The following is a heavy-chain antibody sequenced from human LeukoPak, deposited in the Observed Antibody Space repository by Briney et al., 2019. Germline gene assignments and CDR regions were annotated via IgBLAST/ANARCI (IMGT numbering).Heavy chain of an antibody. V-gene: IGHV4-30-2*01. J-gene: IGHJ4*02. D-gene: IGHD3-22*01. CDR2: TYHSGST. CDR1: GGSISSGGYS. Sequence: SETLSLTCAVSGGSISSGGYSWSWIRQPPGKGLEWIGYTYHSGSTYYNPSLKSRVTISVDRSKNQFSLKLSSVTAADTAVYYCARGTYYYDSSGYYFDYWGQGTLVTVSS. CDR3: ARGTYYYDSSGYYFDY.